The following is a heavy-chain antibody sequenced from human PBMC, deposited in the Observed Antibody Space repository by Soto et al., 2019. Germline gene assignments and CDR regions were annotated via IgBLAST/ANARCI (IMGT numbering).Heavy chain of an antibody. V-gene: IGHV1-69*13. J-gene: IGHJ6*02. CDR1: GGTFSSYA. D-gene: IGHD2-15*01. Sequence: GASVKVSCKASGGTFSSYAISWVRQAPGQGLEWMGGIIPIFGTANYAQKFQGRVTITADESTSTAYMELSSLRSEDTAVYYCATGGDCSGGSCYYYYGMDVWGQGTTVTVSS. CDR2: IIPIFGTA. CDR3: ATGGDCSGGSCYYYYGMDV.